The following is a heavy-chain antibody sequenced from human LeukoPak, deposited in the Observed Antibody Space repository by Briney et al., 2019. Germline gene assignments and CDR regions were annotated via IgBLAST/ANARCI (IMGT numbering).Heavy chain of an antibody. CDR3: AGYFGYYFDY. CDR2: IYYSGST. D-gene: IGHD3-22*01. V-gene: IGHV4-31*03. CDR1: GGSISSGGYY. Sequence: PSETLALTCTVSGGSISSGGYYWSWIRQHPGKGLEWIGYIYYSGSTYYNPSLKSRVTISVDASKNQFSLKLSSVTAADTAVYYCAGYFGYYFDYWGQGTLVTVSS. J-gene: IGHJ4*02.